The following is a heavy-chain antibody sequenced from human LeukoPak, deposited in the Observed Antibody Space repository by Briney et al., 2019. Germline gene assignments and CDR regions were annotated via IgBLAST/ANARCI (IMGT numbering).Heavy chain of an antibody. Sequence: SETLSLTCTVSGGSISSSSYYWGWIRQPPGKGLEWIGSIYYSGSTYYNPSLKSRVTISVDTSKNQFSLKLSSVTAADTAVYYCARSPVMVRGVINVFDIWGQGTMVTVSS. J-gene: IGHJ3*02. CDR2: IYYSGST. D-gene: IGHD3-10*01. CDR1: GGSISSSSYY. V-gene: IGHV4-39*07. CDR3: ARSPVMVRGVINVFDI.